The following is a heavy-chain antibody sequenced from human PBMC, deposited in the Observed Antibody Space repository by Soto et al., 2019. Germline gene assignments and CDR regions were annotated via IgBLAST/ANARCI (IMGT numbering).Heavy chain of an antibody. CDR2: IIPIFGTA. D-gene: IGHD3-22*01. CDR3: ARSAYYYDSSGYSPH. Sequence: XSVKVSCKASGGTFSSYAISWVRQAPGQGLEWMGGIIPIFGTANYAQKFQGRVTITADESTSTAYMELSSLRSEDTAVYYCARSAYYYDSSGYSPHWGQGTLVTVSS. J-gene: IGHJ4*02. V-gene: IGHV1-69*13. CDR1: GGTFSSYA.